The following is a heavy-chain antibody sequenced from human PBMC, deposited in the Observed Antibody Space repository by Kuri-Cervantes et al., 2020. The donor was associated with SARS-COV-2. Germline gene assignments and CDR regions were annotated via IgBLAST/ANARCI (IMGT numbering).Heavy chain of an antibody. V-gene: IGHV3-30*02. CDR1: GFSFSNYG. J-gene: IGHJ3*02. D-gene: IGHD2-2*01. CDR2: IRYDGSNK. Sequence: GGSLRLSCVASGFSFSNYGMHWVRQAPGKGLEWVAFIRYDGSNKYYADPVKGRFTTSRDNSKNILYLQMNSLRAEDTAVYYCARGPPEYQLLNTAFDIWGQGTMVTVSS. CDR3: ARGPPEYQLLNTAFDI.